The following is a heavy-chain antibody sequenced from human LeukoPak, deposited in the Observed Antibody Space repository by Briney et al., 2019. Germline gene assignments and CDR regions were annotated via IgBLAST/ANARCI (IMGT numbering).Heavy chain of an antibody. J-gene: IGHJ4*02. V-gene: IGHV3-30*18. CDR3: AKDVNGASDY. Sequence: GRSLRLSCAASGFTFSSYGMHWVRQAPGKGLEWVAVISYDGSNKYYADSVKGRFTISRDNSKNTLYLQMNSLRAEDTAVYYCAKDVNGASDYWGQGTLVTVSS. CDR2: ISYDGSNK. D-gene: IGHD3-10*01. CDR1: GFTFSSYG.